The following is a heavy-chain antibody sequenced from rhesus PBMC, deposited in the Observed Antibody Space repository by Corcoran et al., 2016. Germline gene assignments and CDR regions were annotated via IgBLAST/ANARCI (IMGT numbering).Heavy chain of an antibody. CDR1: GGSISSTTW. V-gene: IGHV4-65*02. D-gene: IGHD2-39*01. CDR3: AIISYAGDFEF. J-gene: IGHJ1*01. Sequence: QVQLQESGPGLVKPSETLSLTCGVSGGSISSTTWWSWIRQPPGKGLEWVGNIGGSSGSTYYNPSLKSRVTISKDTSKNQFSLKLSSVTAADTAVYYCAIISYAGDFEFWGQGALVTVSS. CDR2: IGGSSGST.